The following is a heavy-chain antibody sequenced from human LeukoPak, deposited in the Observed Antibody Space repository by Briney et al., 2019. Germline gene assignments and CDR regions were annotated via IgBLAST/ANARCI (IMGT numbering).Heavy chain of an antibody. CDR1: GGSISSGSYY. V-gene: IGHV4-61*02. CDR2: IYTSGST. J-gene: IGHJ2*01. Sequence: SQTLSLTCTVSGGSISSGSYYWSWIRQPAGTGLEWIGRIYTSGSTNHNPSLKSRVTISVDTSKNQFSLKLSSVTAADTAVYYCARERFIAVALTYFDLWGRGTLVTVSS. CDR3: ARERFIAVALTYFDL. D-gene: IGHD6-19*01.